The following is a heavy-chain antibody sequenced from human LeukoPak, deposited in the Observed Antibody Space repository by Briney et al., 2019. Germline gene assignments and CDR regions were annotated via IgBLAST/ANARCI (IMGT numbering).Heavy chain of an antibody. D-gene: IGHD6-13*01. CDR1: GYTFTNYY. CDR3: ARDMDGGVAAAEYYFDY. CDR2: INPSGGRT. Sequence: ASVKVSCKASGYTFTNYYMHWVRQAPGQGLEWMGIINPSGGRTSYAQKFQGRVTMTRDMSTSTVYVELSSLRSEDTAVYYCARDMDGGVAAAEYYFDYWGQGTLVTVSS. V-gene: IGHV1-46*01. J-gene: IGHJ4*02.